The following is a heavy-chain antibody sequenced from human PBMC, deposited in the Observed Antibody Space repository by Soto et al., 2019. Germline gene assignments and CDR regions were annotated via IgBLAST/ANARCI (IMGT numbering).Heavy chain of an antibody. J-gene: IGHJ4*02. CDR3: GREYFDSRGTPPGD. D-gene: IGHD3-22*01. CDR2: ILPVSAPP. V-gene: IGHV1-69*13. Sequence: GAPLKVHCKDSGGTLNNYAISWVRQAPGQGLEWMGGILPVSAPPDYAQKFQGRVSITADHSTSTVYMELSSLKAEDTAVYYCGREYFDSRGTPPGDWGQGTLVTVSS. CDR1: GGTLNNYA.